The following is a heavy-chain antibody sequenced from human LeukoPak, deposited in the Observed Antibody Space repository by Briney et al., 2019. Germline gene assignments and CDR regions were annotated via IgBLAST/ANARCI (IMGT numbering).Heavy chain of an antibody. Sequence: SETLSLTCTVSGYSISSGYYWGWIRQPPGKGLEWMGSMYHSGSTYYNPSLKSRVTISVDTSKNQFSLKLSSVTAADTAVYYCARRIGTSYFDYWGQGTLVTVSS. CDR1: GYSISSGYY. V-gene: IGHV4-38-2*02. J-gene: IGHJ4*02. D-gene: IGHD1-1*01. CDR2: MYHSGST. CDR3: ARRIGTSYFDY.